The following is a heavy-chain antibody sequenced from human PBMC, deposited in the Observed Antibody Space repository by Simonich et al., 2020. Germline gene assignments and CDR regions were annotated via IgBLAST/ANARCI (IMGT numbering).Heavy chain of an antibody. J-gene: IGHJ3*02. V-gene: IGHV3-21*01. CDR2: ISLSSSYI. CDR1: GFTFSSYS. CDR3: AREIEAGNAFDI. Sequence: EVQLVESGGGLVKPGGSLRLSCAASGFTFSSYSMNWVRQAPGEGLEGDSSISLSSSYIYYADSVKGRFTISRDNAKNSLYLQMNSLRAEDTAVYYCAREIEAGNAFDIWGQGTMVTVSS.